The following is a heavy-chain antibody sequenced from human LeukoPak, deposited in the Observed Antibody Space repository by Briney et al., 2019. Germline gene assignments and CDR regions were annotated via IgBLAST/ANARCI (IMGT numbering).Heavy chain of an antibody. CDR1: EFTFSSYW. CDR2: INRDGSEK. V-gene: IGHV3-7*01. Sequence: PGGSLRLSCVASEFTFSSYWMSWVRQAPGKGLEWVGNINRDGSEKYYVDSVKGRFTISRGNSKNTLYLQMNSLRAEDTAVYYCAKADADDVLLPNWGQGTLVTVSS. D-gene: IGHD3-10*01. J-gene: IGHJ4*02. CDR3: AKADADDVLLPN.